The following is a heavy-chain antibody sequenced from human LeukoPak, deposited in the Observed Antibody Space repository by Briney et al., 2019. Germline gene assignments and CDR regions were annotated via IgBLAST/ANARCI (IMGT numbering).Heavy chain of an antibody. V-gene: IGHV3-30*18. CDR3: AKESKSNYYQYYGMDV. J-gene: IGHJ6*02. Sequence: GGSLRLSCAASGFTFSSYGMHWVRQAPGKGLEWVAVISYDGSNKYYADSVKSRFTISRDNSKNTLYLQMNGLRAEDTAVYYCAKESKSNYYQYYGMDVWGQGTTVTVSS. CDR1: GFTFSSYG. CDR2: ISYDGSNK.